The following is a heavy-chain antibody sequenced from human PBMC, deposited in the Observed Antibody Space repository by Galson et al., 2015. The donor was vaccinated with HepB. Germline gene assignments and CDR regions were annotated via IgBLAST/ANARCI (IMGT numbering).Heavy chain of an antibody. Sequence: SAKVSCKASGYTFTSYYLHWLRQAPGQGLEWMGIINPSGGSTSYAQKFQGRVTMTRDTSTSTVYMELSSLRSEDTAVYYCARGAGWPNRYYYMDVWGKGTTVTVSS. CDR1: GYTFTSYY. V-gene: IGHV1-46*03. D-gene: IGHD6-19*01. CDR2: INPSGGST. J-gene: IGHJ6*03. CDR3: ARGAGWPNRYYYMDV.